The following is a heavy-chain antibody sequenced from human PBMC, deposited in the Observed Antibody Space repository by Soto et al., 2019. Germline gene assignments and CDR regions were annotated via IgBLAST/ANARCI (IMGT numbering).Heavy chain of an antibody. CDR3: TRKVATFNSDY. D-gene: IGHD5-12*01. CDR1: GYMFTGYY. J-gene: IGHJ4*02. CDR2: INPDSGGT. Sequence: GASVKVSCKASGYMFTGYYMHWVRQAPGQGLEWMGWINPDSGGTNYQQKFQGRVTMTRDTSISTAYLELSSLRSDDTAVYYCTRKVATFNSDYWGQGTLVTVSS. V-gene: IGHV1-2*02.